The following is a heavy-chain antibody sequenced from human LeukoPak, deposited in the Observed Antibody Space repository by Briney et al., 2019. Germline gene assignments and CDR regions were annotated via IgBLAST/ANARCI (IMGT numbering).Heavy chain of an antibody. CDR3: ARGFSRIAVAGAGDYMDV. D-gene: IGHD6-19*01. CDR2: ISSSGSTI. CDR1: GFTFSSYS. V-gene: IGHV3-48*04. Sequence: PGGSLRLSCAASGFTFSSYSMNWVRQAPGKGLEWVSYISSSGSTIYYADSVKGRFTISRDNAKNSLYPQMNSLRAEDTAVYYCARGFSRIAVAGAGDYMDVWGKGTTVTISS. J-gene: IGHJ6*03.